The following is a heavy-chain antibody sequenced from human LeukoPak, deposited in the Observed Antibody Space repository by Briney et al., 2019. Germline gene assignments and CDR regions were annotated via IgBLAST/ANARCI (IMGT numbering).Heavy chain of an antibody. J-gene: IGHJ4*02. CDR1: GFTFSSYG. CDR2: IWYDGSNK. CDR3: ARDRLRYCSSTSCPLGSY. D-gene: IGHD2-2*01. Sequence: GGSLRLSCAASGFTFSSYGMHWVRQAPGKGLEWVAVIWYDGSNKYYADSVKGRFTISRDNSKNTLYLQMNSLRAEDTAVYYCARDRLRYCSSTSCPLGSYWGQGTLVTVPS. V-gene: IGHV3-33*01.